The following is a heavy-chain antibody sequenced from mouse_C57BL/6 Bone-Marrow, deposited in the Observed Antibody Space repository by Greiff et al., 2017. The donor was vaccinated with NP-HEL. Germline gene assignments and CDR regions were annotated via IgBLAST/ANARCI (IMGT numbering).Heavy chain of an antibody. V-gene: IGHV5-4*01. CDR2: ISHGGSYT. Sequence: EVQLVESGGGLVKPGGSLKLSCAASGFTFSSYAMSWVRQTPEQRLEWVATISHGGSYTSYPDNVKGRFTISRDNAKNHLYLEMSHLKSEDTAMYYCTRDENYGYYAMDYWGQGTSVTVSS. CDR3: TRDENYGYYAMDY. J-gene: IGHJ4*01. CDR1: GFTFSSYA. D-gene: IGHD1-1*01.